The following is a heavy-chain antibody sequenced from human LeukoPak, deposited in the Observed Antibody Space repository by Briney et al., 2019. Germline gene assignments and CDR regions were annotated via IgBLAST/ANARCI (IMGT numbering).Heavy chain of an antibody. CDR1: GFTFSSHA. CDR3: AKAEHLLPEYVRH. J-gene: IGHJ1*01. V-gene: IGHV3-23*01. CDR2: ISGSAGST. D-gene: IGHD1/OR15-1a*01. Sequence: GGSLRLSCAGSGFTFSSHAMTWVRQAPGKGLEWVSSISGSAGSTSYADSVKGRFTISRDNSKNTLSLQMNSLRAEDTAVYYCAKAEHLLPEYVRHWGQGTLVTVSS.